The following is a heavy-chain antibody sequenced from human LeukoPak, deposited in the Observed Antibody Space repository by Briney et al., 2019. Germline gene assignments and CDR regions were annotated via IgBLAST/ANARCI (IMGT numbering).Heavy chain of an antibody. V-gene: IGHV3-21*01. CDR2: ISSSGIYI. J-gene: IGHJ4*02. CDR3: ARVFSSASPRYFDY. Sequence: GGSLRLSCAASGFTFSNYSMNWVRQAPGKGLEWVSLISSSGIYIYYADSVKGRFTISRDNAKNSLYLQMNSLRAEDTAVYYCARVFSSASPRYFDYWGQGTLVTVSS. D-gene: IGHD2-2*01. CDR1: GFTFSNYS.